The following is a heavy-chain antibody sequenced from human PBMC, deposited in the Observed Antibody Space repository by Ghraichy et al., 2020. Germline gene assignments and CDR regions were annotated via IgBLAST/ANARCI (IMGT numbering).Heavy chain of an antibody. J-gene: IGHJ6*03. Sequence: SETLSLTCAVYGGSFSGYYWSWIRQPPGKGLEWIGEINHSGSTNYNPSLKSRVTISVDTSKNQFSLKLSSVTAADTAVYYCARGFRMLSRSRPIYYYYYYMDVWGKGTTVTVSS. V-gene: IGHV4-34*01. D-gene: IGHD2/OR15-2a*01. CDR1: GGSFSGYY. CDR3: ARGFRMLSRSRPIYYYYYYMDV. CDR2: INHSGST.